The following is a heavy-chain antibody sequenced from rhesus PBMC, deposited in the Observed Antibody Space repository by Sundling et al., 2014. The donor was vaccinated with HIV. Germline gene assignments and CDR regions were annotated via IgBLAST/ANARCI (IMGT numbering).Heavy chain of an antibody. CDR2: IYGSGGNT. CDR1: NGSISDSYR. V-gene: IGHV4-106*01. D-gene: IGHD4-23*01. J-gene: IGHJ6*01. CDR3: ARGDSNYGFDS. Sequence: QVQLQESGPGLVKPSESLSLTCAVSNGSISDSYRWNWIRQTPGKGLEWIGYIYGSGGNTYYNPSLKSRVTISTDTSKNQFSLKLRSVTAADTAVYYCARGDSNYGFDSWGPRGSR.